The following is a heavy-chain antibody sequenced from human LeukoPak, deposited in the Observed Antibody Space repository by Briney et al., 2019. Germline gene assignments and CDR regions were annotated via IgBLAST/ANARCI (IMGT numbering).Heavy chain of an antibody. CDR3: ARGPIGAAAGVDAFDI. CDR2: IYYSGSI. J-gene: IGHJ3*02. Sequence: SETLSLTCTVSGGSISSYYWSWIRQPPGKGLEWIGYIYYSGSINYNPSLKSRVTISVDTSKNQFSLKLSSVTAADTAVYYCARGPIGAAAGVDAFDIWGQGTMVTVSS. V-gene: IGHV4-59*01. D-gene: IGHD6-13*01. CDR1: GGSISSYY.